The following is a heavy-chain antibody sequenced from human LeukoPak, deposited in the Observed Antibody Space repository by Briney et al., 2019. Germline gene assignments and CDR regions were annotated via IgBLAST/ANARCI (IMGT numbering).Heavy chain of an antibody. V-gene: IGHV3-21*01. J-gene: IGHJ3*02. CDR2: ISSSSSYI. Sequence: GGSLRLSCAASGFTFSSYSMNWVRQAPGKGLEWVSSISSSSSYIYYADSVKGRFTISRDNAKNSLYLQMNSLRAEDTAVYYCARGHSGSYQRTDAFDIWGQGTTVTVSS. D-gene: IGHD1-26*01. CDR3: ARGHSGSYQRTDAFDI. CDR1: GFTFSSYS.